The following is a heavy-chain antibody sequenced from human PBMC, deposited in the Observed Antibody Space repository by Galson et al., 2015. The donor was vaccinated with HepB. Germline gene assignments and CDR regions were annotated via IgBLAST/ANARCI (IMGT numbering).Heavy chain of an antibody. V-gene: IGHV3-30-3*01. Sequence: SLRLSCAASGFTFSSYAMSWVRQAPGKGLEWVAVISYDATNKYYADSVKGRFTISRDNSKNTLYLQMNSLRAEDTAVYYCAREIHGEIGFDYWGQGTLVTVSS. CDR2: ISYDATNK. CDR1: GFTFSSYA. D-gene: IGHD3-10*01. J-gene: IGHJ4*02. CDR3: AREIHGEIGFDY.